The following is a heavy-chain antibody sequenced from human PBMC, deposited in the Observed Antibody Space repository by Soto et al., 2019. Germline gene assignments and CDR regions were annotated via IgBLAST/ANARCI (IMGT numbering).Heavy chain of an antibody. V-gene: IGHV4-59*01. Sequence: QVQLQESGPGLVKPSETLSLTCTVSGGSISSYYWSWIRQPPGKGLEWIGSIYYSGSTNYNPSLKSLVTISVDTSKNQFSLKLSSVTAADTAVYYCARAPYYDSSGYSYWGQGTLVTVSS. CDR2: IYYSGST. CDR1: GGSISSYY. D-gene: IGHD3-22*01. J-gene: IGHJ4*02. CDR3: ARAPYYDSSGYSY.